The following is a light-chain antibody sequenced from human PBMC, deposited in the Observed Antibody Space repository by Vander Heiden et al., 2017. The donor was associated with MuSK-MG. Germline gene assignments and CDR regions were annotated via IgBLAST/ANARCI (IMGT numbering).Light chain of an antibody. V-gene: IGKV3-20*01. Sequence: ESVLTQSPGTLSLSPGERATVSCRASQSVSSSYLAWYQQKPGQAPRLLIYDASTRVTGIPDRFSGSASGTDFALTISRLEPEDFAVYYCQQYGTSPQTFGQGTKVEIK. CDR1: QSVSSSY. J-gene: IGKJ1*01. CDR2: DAS. CDR3: QQYGTSPQT.